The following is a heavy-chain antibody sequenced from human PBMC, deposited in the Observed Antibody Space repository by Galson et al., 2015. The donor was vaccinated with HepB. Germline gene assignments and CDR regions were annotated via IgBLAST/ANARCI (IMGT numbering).Heavy chain of an antibody. CDR3: ASGRFGELTPDFEY. CDR1: GYTFTSYA. V-gene: IGHV1-3*01. Sequence: SVKVSCKASGYTFTSYAIQWVRQAPGQRLEWMGWISAGNGHTKYSQKFQGRVTITRDTSASTAYMELTSLRSEDTAVYYCASGRFGELTPDFEYWGQGTLGTVTS. CDR2: ISAGNGHT. J-gene: IGHJ4*02. D-gene: IGHD3-10*01.